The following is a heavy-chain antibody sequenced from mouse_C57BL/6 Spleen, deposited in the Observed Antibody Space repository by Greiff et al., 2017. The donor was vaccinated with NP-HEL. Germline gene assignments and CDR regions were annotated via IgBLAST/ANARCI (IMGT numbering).Heavy chain of an antibody. CDR3: ASLGPYYAMDY. J-gene: IGHJ4*01. D-gene: IGHD4-1*01. CDR1: GFTFTDYY. CDR2: IRNKANGYTT. V-gene: IGHV7-3*01. Sequence: EVQLVESGGGLVQPGGSLSLSCAASGFTFTDYYMSWVRQPPGKALEWLGFIRNKANGYTTEYSASVKGRFTISRDNSQSILYLQMNALRAEDSATYYCASLGPYYAMDYWGQGTSVTVSS.